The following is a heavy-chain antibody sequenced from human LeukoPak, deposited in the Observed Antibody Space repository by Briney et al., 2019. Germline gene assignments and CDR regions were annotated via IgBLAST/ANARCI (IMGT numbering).Heavy chain of an antibody. CDR3: ARDRGYYYDSSGYYYV. Sequence: ASVKVSCKASGCTFTSYDINWVRQATGQGVEWMGWMNPNSGNTGYAQKFQGRVTMTRNTSISTAYMELSSLRSEDTAVYYCARDRGYYYDSSGYYYVWGQGTLVTVSS. D-gene: IGHD3-22*01. CDR1: GCTFTSYD. V-gene: IGHV1-8*01. J-gene: IGHJ4*02. CDR2: MNPNSGNT.